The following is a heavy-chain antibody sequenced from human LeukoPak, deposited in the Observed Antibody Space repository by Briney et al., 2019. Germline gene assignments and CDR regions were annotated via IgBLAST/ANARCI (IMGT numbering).Heavy chain of an antibody. Sequence: GGSLRLSCAASGFTFSSYSMNWVRQAPGKGLEWVSSISSSSSYIYYADSVKGRFSISRDNAKKSLYLQMNSLRAEDTAVYYCARDRITMVRGVPHFDYWGQGTLVTVSS. CDR2: ISSSSSYI. CDR3: ARDRITMVRGVPHFDY. CDR1: GFTFSSYS. V-gene: IGHV3-21*01. J-gene: IGHJ4*01. D-gene: IGHD3-10*01.